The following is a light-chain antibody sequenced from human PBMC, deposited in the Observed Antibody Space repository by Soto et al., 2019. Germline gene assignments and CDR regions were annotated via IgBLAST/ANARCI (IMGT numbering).Light chain of an antibody. CDR3: QQYGSTPWT. CDR2: GAS. J-gene: IGKJ1*01. CDR1: QSVSSNY. V-gene: IGKV3-20*01. Sequence: EIVLTQSPGTLSWSPGERATLSCRASQSVSSNYLAWYQQKPGQAPRLLIYGASTRATGIPDRFSGSGSGTDFTLTISSLEPEDFAVYYCQQYGSTPWTFGQGTKVDI.